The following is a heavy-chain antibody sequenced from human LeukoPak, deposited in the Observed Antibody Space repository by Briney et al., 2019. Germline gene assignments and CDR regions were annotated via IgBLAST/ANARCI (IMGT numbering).Heavy chain of an antibody. D-gene: IGHD3-16*01. CDR2: ISSTGSTT. V-gene: IGHV3-48*03. J-gene: IGHJ4*02. CDR1: GFTFGGYE. Sequence: PGGSLRLSCAASGFTFGGYEMNWVRQAPGKGLEWVSYISSTGSTTYYADSVKGRFTISRDNALNSLYLQMNSLRAEDTGAYYCARDVVSFFDYWGQGTLVTVSS. CDR3: ARDVVSFFDY.